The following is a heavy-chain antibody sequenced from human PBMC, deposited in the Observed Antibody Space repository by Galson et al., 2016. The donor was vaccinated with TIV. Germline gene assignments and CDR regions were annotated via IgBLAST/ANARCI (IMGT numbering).Heavy chain of an antibody. J-gene: IGHJ6*02. V-gene: IGHV3-66*02. CDR1: GFSVNSNY. CDR3: ARDRRHCGNECYLYYYYGMDV. CDR2: ISSGGST. D-gene: IGHD2-21*01. Sequence: SLRLSCAASGFSVNSNYMSWVRQAPGKGLEWVSIISSGGSTNYVDSVKGRFTISRDCSKNTLFLQMNSLRAEDSAVYYCARDRRHCGNECYLYYYYGMDVWGPGTTVTVSS.